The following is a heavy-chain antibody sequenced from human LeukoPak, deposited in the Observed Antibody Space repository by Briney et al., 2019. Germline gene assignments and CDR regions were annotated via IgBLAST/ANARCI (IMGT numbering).Heavy chain of an antibody. D-gene: IGHD2-8*01. Sequence: GGSLRLSCAASGFTFSSYEMNWVRQAPGKGLEWVSSISSSSSYIYYADSVKGRFTISRDNAKNSLYLQMNSLRAEDKAVYYCARDAEYCTNGVCNYFDYWGQGTLVTVSS. CDR3: ARDAEYCTNGVCNYFDY. CDR2: ISSSSSYI. J-gene: IGHJ4*02. CDR1: GFTFSSYE. V-gene: IGHV3-21*01.